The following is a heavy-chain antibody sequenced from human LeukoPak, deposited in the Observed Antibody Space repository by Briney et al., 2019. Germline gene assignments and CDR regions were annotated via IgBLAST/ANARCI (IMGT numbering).Heavy chain of an antibody. Sequence: SETLSLTCTVSGGSISSYYWNWIRQPPGKGLEWIGCIYYSGSTNYNPSLRSRVTISLDPSKYQFSLKLTSVSAADTAMYFCARDVRYSYGSGHFYSYMDVWGNGTTVTVSS. D-gene: IGHD5-18*01. J-gene: IGHJ6*03. CDR2: IYYSGST. V-gene: IGHV4-59*01. CDR1: GGSISSYY. CDR3: ARDVRYSYGSGHFYSYMDV.